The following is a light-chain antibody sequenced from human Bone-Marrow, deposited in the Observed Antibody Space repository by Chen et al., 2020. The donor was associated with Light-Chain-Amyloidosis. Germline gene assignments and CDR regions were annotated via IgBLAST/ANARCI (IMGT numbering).Light chain of an antibody. Sequence: IQMTQSPSSLSPSVGDRVSLTCRASRPISFFLAWYQQKPGRLPRLLIYAARTLQSGVPSRFSGSTSGTDFTLTISSLQPEDVATYYCQNYYSAPFTFGPGTKVDIK. CDR2: AAR. V-gene: IGKV1-27*01. CDR1: RPISFF. J-gene: IGKJ3*01. CDR3: QNYYSAPFT.